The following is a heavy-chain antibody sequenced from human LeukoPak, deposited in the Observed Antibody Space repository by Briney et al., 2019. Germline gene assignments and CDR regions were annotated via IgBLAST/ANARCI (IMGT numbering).Heavy chain of an antibody. V-gene: IGHV1-46*01. D-gene: IGHD5-12*01. J-gene: IGHJ4*02. CDR1: GYSFTNYY. CDR3: ARGPYVDIVATLDY. Sequence: ASVKVSCKASGYSFTNYYIYWVRQAPGQGLEWMRIINPSGGSTSYAQKFQGRVTMTRDTSTSTVYMELSSLRSEDTAVYYCARGPYVDIVATLDYWGQGTLVTVSS. CDR2: INPSGGST.